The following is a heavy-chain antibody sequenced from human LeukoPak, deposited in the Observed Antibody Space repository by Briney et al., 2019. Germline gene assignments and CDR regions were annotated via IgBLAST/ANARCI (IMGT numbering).Heavy chain of an antibody. Sequence: GGSLRLSCAASGFTVSSNYMSWVRQAPGKGLEWVSVIYSGGSTYYADSVKGRFTISRDNSKNTLYLQMNSLRAEDTAVYYCARGSRGSYSSSWYPDSYGMDVWGQGTTVTVSS. CDR3: ARGSRGSYSSSWYPDSYGMDV. V-gene: IGHV3-53*01. CDR2: IYSGGST. J-gene: IGHJ6*02. CDR1: GFTVSSNY. D-gene: IGHD6-13*01.